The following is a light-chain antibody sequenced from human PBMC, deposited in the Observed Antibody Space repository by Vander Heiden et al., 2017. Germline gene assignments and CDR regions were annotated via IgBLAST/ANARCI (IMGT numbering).Light chain of an antibody. V-gene: IGLV3-21*02. CDR1: NIGRQS. CDR3: QAGDSSSDHLV. Sequence: SYVLTQPPSVSVAPGQTARITCGGNNIGRQSVHWYQQKPGQAPVLVVYDDGDRPSGIPERFSGSNSGNTATLTISRVEAEDEADYYCQAGDSSSDHLVFGGGTKVTVL. J-gene: IGLJ1*01. CDR2: DDG.